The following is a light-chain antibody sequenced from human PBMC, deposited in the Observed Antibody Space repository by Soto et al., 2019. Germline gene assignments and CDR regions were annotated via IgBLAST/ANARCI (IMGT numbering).Light chain of an antibody. CDR3: QQGSSPPYT. CDR1: QTINTY. Sequence: DIPVTQSPSSLSASVGDTVTISCRTSQTINTYLNWYQQQPGRAPKLLIFAASTLLSGVPSRFTGSGSGTDFTLTITSLQPEDFATYFCQQGSSPPYTFGPGTQL. V-gene: IGKV1-39*01. CDR2: AAS. J-gene: IGKJ2*01.